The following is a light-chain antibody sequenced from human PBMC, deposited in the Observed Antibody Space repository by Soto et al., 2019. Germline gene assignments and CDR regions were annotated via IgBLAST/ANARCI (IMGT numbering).Light chain of an antibody. CDR3: QQYNNWPIT. V-gene: IGKV3-15*01. CDR2: GAS. Sequence: EIGMTQSPDTLSVSPGERATLSCRASQTVSSNLAWYQQKPGQAPRLLIYGASTRATGIPARFSGGGSGTELTLTISSLQSEDFAVYYCQQYNNWPITFGQGTRLEI. J-gene: IGKJ5*01. CDR1: QTVSSN.